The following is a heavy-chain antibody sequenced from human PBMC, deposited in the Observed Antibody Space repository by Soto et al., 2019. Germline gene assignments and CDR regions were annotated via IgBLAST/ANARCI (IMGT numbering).Heavy chain of an antibody. V-gene: IGHV3-23*01. D-gene: IGHD3-3*01. CDR3: AKVFKRTYDFWSGYYGENWFDP. J-gene: IGHJ5*02. CDR2: ISGSGGST. Sequence: VGSLRLSCAASGFTFSSYAMSWVRQAPGKGLEWVSAISGSGGSTYYADSVKGRFTISRDNSKNTLYLQMNSLRAEDTAVYYCAKVFKRTYDFWSGYYGENWFDPWGQGTLVTVSS. CDR1: GFTFSSYA.